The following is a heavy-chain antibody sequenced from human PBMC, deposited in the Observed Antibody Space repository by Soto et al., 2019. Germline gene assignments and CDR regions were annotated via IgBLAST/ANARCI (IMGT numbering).Heavy chain of an antibody. CDR1: GFIVSDTY. CDR2: ISNRGDT. J-gene: IGHJ3*02. V-gene: IGHV3-66*01. CDR3: AREPRYCRGGSCSITGDAYDI. D-gene: IGHD2-15*01. Sequence: PGGSLRLSCTASGFIVSDTYVNWVRQAPGKGLEWVSVISNRGDTHYADSVRGRFSLSRDISDNTLHLQMNNLRVEDTAVYYCAREPRYCRGGSCSITGDAYDIWGQGTXVTVSS.